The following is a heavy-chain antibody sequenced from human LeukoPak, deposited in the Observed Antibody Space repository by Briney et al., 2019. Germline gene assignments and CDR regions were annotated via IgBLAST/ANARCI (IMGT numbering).Heavy chain of an antibody. CDR3: AGGGYSYGDY. Sequence: TLSLTCTVSGGSISSGSYYWSWIRQPAGKGLEWIGRIYTSGSTNYNPSLKSRVTISVDTSKNQFSLKLSSVTAADTAVYYCAGGGYSYGDYWGQGTLVTVSS. V-gene: IGHV4-61*02. J-gene: IGHJ4*02. CDR1: GGSISSGSYY. D-gene: IGHD5-18*01. CDR2: IYTSGST.